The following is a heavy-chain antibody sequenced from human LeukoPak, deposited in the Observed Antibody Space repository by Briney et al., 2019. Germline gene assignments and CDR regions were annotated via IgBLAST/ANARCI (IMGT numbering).Heavy chain of an antibody. D-gene: IGHD6-13*01. CDR1: GGSFSGYY. Sequence: SETLSLTCAVYGGSFSGYYWSWIRQPPGKGLEWIGEIIHSGNINYNPSLKSRVTMSVDTSKNQFSLKLSSVTAADTAVYYCARGSAAGNMRGQSGDYWGQGTLVTVSS. CDR2: IIHSGNI. V-gene: IGHV4-34*01. CDR3: ARGSAAGNMRGQSGDY. J-gene: IGHJ4*02.